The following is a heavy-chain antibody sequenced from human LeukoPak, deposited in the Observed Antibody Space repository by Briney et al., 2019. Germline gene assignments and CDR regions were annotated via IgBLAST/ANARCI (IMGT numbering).Heavy chain of an antibody. J-gene: IGHJ4*02. Sequence: PSETLSLTCTVSGGSINSNNYYWGWIRQPPGKGLEWIGSIYYSGSTYYNPSLKSRVTISVDTSKNQFSLKLNSVTAADTAVYYCARVDREYCGGDCYWSYWGQGTLVTVSS. CDR1: GGSINSNNYY. CDR3: ARVDREYCGGDCYWSY. D-gene: IGHD2-21*02. CDR2: IYYSGST. V-gene: IGHV4-39*07.